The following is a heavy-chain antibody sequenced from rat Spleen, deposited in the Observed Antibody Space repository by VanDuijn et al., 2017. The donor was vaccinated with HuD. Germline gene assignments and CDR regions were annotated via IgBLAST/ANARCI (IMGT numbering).Heavy chain of an antibody. CDR1: GYSITSSYR. D-gene: IGHD1-2*01. CDR3: ASLYSSYSLYYFDY. J-gene: IGHJ2*01. V-gene: IGHV3-3*01. CDR2: INSAGTT. Sequence: EVQLQESGPGLVNPSQSVSLTCSVTGYSITSSYRWNWIRKFPGNKLEWMGYINSAGTTNYNPSLKSRISITRDTSKNQFFLQVNSVTTEDTATYYCASLYSSYSLYYFDYWGQGVMVTVSS.